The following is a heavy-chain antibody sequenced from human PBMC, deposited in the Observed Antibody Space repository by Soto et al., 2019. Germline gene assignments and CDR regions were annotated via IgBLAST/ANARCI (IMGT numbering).Heavy chain of an antibody. CDR1: GGTFSSYA. CDR2: IIPIFGTA. D-gene: IGHD5-18*01. J-gene: IGHJ4*02. CDR3: ARHVDTAMVTYFDY. Sequence: QVQLVQSGAEVKKPGSSVKVSCKASGGTFSSYAISWVRQAPGQGLEWMGGIIPIFGTANYAQKFQGRVTITADESTSTAYMELSSLRSEETAVYYCARHVDTAMVTYFDYWGQGTLVTVSS. V-gene: IGHV1-69*01.